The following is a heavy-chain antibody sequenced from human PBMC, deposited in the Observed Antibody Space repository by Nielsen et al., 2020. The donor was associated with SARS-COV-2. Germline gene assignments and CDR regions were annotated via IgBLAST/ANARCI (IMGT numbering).Heavy chain of an antibody. V-gene: IGHV6-1*01. Sequence: WIRQSPSRGLEWLGRTYYRSKWYNDYAVSVKSRITINPDTSKNQFSLHLNSVTPEDTAVYYCAREPMVRGVRDYYYYGMDVWGQGTTVTVSS. J-gene: IGHJ6*02. CDR2: TYYRSKWYN. CDR3: AREPMVRGVRDYYYYGMDV. D-gene: IGHD3-10*01.